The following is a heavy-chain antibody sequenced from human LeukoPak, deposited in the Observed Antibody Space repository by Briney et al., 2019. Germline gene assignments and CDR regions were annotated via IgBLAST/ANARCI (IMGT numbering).Heavy chain of an antibody. CDR1: GFTFSSYA. J-gene: IGHJ4*02. CDR2: ISGNSGST. V-gene: IGHV3-23*01. Sequence: GGSLRLSCAASGFTFSSYAMSWVRQAPGKGLEWVSSISGNSGSTYYADSVKGRFTISRDNSKNTVYLQMNSLRAEDTAVYYCAKVSAWAMVGATYFDYWGQGTQVAVSS. D-gene: IGHD1-26*01. CDR3: AKVSAWAMVGATYFDY.